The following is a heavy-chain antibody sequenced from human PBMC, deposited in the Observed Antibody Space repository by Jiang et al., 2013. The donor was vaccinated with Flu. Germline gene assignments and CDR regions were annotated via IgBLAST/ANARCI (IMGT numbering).Heavy chain of an antibody. CDR2: LGAAGGA. V-gene: IGHV3-23*01. J-gene: IGHJ6*02. CDR1: GFAFSMYA. CDR3: AIDGDYGSGMGV. Sequence: QLLESGGGLVQPGGSLRLSCEASGFAFSMYAMTWVRQAPGKGPEWVSTLGAAGGAYYMDSVRGRFTISRDNSKNTLYLQMNSLSGEDTAIYFCAIDGDYGSGMGVWGPGTTVTVSS. D-gene: IGHD3-10*01.